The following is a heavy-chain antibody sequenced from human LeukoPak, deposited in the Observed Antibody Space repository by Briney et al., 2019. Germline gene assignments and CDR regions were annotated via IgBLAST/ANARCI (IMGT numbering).Heavy chain of an antibody. CDR1: GLTFSRYW. CDR2: VSIGGSFI. CDR3: ARNKINTVTTGWYFDL. J-gene: IGHJ2*01. Sequence: GGSLRLSCAASGLTFSRYWLTWVRQAPGKGLEWVSFVSIGGSFIYYADSVKGRFTISRDDAKNSLYLQMNSLTAEDTAEYYCARNKINTVTTGWYFDLWGRGTLVSVSS. D-gene: IGHD4-17*01. V-gene: IGHV3-21*01.